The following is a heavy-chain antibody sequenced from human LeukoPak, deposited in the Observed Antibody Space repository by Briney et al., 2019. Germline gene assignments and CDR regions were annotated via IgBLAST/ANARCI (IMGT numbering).Heavy chain of an antibody. CDR2: ISYDGSKT. CDR1: GFTFNIYA. D-gene: IGHD1-26*01. Sequence: PGETLRLSCAASGFTFNIYAMHWVRQAPGKGLEWVAVISYDGSKTYYADSVKGRFTISRDNSKNTLYLQMNSLRAEDTALYYCARTMYITGSSDFDYWGQGTLVTVSS. CDR3: ARTMYITGSSDFDY. V-gene: IGHV3-30-3*01. J-gene: IGHJ4*02.